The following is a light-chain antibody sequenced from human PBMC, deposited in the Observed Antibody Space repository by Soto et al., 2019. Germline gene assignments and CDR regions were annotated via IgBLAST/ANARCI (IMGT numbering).Light chain of an antibody. J-gene: IGLJ3*02. CDR1: SSNLGAGYD. V-gene: IGLV1-40*01. CDR2: GNR. Sequence: QTALTQPPSVSGAPGQRVTIPCTGNSSNLGAGYDVHWYQQLPGTAPKLVIYGNRNRPSGVPERFSGSKSGTSASLAITGLQAEDEGDYYCQAYDYSLTASVFGGGTKLTVL. CDR3: QAYDYSLTASV.